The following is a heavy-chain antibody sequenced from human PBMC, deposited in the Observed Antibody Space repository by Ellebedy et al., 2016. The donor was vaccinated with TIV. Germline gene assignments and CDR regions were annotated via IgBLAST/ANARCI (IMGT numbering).Heavy chain of an antibody. CDR3: ARDVRYAFDI. D-gene: IGHD5-24*01. Sequence: AASVKVSCKASGYTLMSYGICWVRQAPGQGLEWMGWVSPYDGNTNYAQKFQGRVTMTIDTSTSTGYMELRSLRSDDTAVYYCARDVRYAFDIWGQGTTVTVSS. J-gene: IGHJ3*02. CDR1: GYTLMSYG. CDR2: VSPYDGNT. V-gene: IGHV1-18*01.